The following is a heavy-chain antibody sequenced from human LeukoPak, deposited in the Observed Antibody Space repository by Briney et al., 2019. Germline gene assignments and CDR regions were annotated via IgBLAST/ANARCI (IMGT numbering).Heavy chain of an antibody. Sequence: GGSLRLSCAASGFTFSNYGMHWVRQAPGKGLEGVAVICYDGSNKYYGDTVKGRFTISRDNSKNTLYLQMNSLRAGDTAVYYCARDPSPRVYSSWPSNYFDSWGQGTLVTVSS. CDR3: ARDPSPRVYSSWPSNYFDS. J-gene: IGHJ4*02. CDR1: GFTFSNYG. D-gene: IGHD6-19*01. CDR2: ICYDGSNK. V-gene: IGHV3-33*01.